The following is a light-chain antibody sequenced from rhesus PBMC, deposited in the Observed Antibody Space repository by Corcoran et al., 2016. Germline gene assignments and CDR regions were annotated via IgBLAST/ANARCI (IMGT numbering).Light chain of an antibody. J-gene: IGKJ3*01. CDR1: ENVNNY. Sequence: DIQMTQSPSSLSASVGDRVTITCRASENVNNYLHWYQQKPGKAPKLLIYKASTLQSGVPSRLSGSGSGTDFTLTISSLQPEDFATYYCQHSYGTPPFTFGPGTKLDIK. CDR2: KAS. V-gene: IGKV1-74*01. CDR3: QHSYGTPPFT.